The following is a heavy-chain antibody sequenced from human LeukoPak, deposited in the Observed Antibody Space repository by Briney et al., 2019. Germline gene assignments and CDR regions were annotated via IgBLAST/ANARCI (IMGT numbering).Heavy chain of an antibody. CDR2: LSDGGVRI. CDR1: GFTFRNYG. J-gene: IGHJ4*02. Sequence: GGSLRLSCIASGFTFRNYGMSWVRQAPGKGLEWVSGLSDGGVRIFYADSVKGRFTISRDNSKNTLYLQMDSLRAEDTAVYYCARRYFDYWGQGTLVTVSS. CDR3: ARRYFDY. V-gene: IGHV3-23*01.